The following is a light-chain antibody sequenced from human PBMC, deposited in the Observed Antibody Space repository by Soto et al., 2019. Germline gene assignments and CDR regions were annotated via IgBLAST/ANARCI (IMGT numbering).Light chain of an antibody. CDR3: CSYSSSSTYP. Sequence: QSVLTQPASVSGSPGQSITISCTGTSSDVGSYNLVSWYQQHPGKAPKLMIYEGSKRPSGVSNRFSGSKSGNTASLTISGLQAEDEADYYFCSYSSSSTYPFGGGTKLTVL. CDR1: SSDVGSYNL. J-gene: IGLJ2*01. CDR2: EGS. V-gene: IGLV2-23*01.